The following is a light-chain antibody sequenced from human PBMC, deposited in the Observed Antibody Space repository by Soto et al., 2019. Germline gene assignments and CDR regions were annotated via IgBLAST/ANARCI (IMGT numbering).Light chain of an antibody. CDR3: QQRSNWPLT. CDR1: QSVSSY. V-gene: IGKV3-11*01. Sequence: EIVLTQSPATLSLSPGERATLSCRASQSVSSYLAWYQQKPGQAPRLLIYDASNRATGVPARFSGSGSETDFTLTISSLEPEDFAVYYWQQRSNWPLTFGGGTRVEI. J-gene: IGKJ4*01. CDR2: DAS.